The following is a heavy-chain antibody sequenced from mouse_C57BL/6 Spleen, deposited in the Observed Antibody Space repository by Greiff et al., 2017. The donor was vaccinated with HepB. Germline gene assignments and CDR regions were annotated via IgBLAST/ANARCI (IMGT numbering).Heavy chain of an antibody. CDR1: GYSITSDY. J-gene: IGHJ1*03. CDR2: ISYSGST. CDR3: AKIYDGRYWYFDV. D-gene: IGHD2-3*01. Sequence: EVKLVESGPGLAKPSQTLSLTCSVTGYSITSDYWNWIRKFPGNKLEYMGYISYSGSTYYNPSLKSRISITRDTSKNQYYLQLNSVTTEDTATYYCAKIYDGRYWYFDVWGTGTTVTVSS. V-gene: IGHV3-8*01.